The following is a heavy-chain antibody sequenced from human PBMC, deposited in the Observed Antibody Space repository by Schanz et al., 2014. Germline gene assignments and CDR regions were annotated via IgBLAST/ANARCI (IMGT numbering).Heavy chain of an antibody. CDR2: IKNNADGGTA. CDR1: GFPFSNAY. V-gene: IGHV3-15*01. Sequence: VVESGGGLVKPGGSLRLSCAASGFPFSNAYMAWLRQVPGKGLEWVGHIKNNADGGTAHYAAPVKGRFTISRDDSKRSFCVQVPPLLSPFFSFFFVSSLPAYFYDSGSYSWFDPWGPGTLVTVSS. J-gene: IGHJ5*02. D-gene: IGHD3-10*01. CDR3: SSLPAYFYDSGSYSWFDP.